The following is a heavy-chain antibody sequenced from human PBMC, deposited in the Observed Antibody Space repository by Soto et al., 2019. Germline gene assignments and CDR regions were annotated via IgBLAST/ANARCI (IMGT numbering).Heavy chain of an antibody. V-gene: IGHV3-23*01. CDR3: AVHLGQNYYTMDV. Sequence: EVQLLESGGGWVQPGGSLRLSCAASGFTFSTFVMTWVRQVPGEGLEWVSSITGSGKSAYYADSVKGRVTISRDNSKNTLYLQISSLGVDDTAVYHCAVHLGQNYYTMDVWGQGTTVTVSS. CDR1: GFTFSTFV. CDR2: ITGSGKSA. J-gene: IGHJ6*02.